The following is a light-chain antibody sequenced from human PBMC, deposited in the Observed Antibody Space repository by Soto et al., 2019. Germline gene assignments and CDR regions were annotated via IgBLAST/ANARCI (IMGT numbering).Light chain of an antibody. V-gene: IGKV4-1*01. CDR1: QSLLSSSDNRNY. CDR3: ETYYGVPLT. J-gene: IGKJ4*01. Sequence: DVVMTQSPDSLSLSLGERATINCKSSQSLLSSSDNRNYFAWFQQKLGQPPQLLIRWASTRESGVPDRFSASVSATDFTLTINNLQAEDVAVYYCETYYGVPLTFGGGTKVELK. CDR2: WAS.